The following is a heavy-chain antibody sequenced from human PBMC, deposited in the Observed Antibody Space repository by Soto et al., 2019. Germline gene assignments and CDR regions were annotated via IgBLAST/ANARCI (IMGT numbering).Heavy chain of an antibody. CDR2: INHSGST. CDR3: ARRQFRYSSFYYYYGMDV. J-gene: IGHJ6*02. Sequence: SETLSLTCAVYGGSFSGYYWSWIRQPPGKGLEWIGEINHSGSTNYNPSLKSRVTISVDTSKNQFSLKLSSVTAADTAVYYCARRQFRYSSFYYYYGMDVWGQGTTVTVSS. CDR1: GGSFSGYY. V-gene: IGHV4-34*01. D-gene: IGHD6-13*01.